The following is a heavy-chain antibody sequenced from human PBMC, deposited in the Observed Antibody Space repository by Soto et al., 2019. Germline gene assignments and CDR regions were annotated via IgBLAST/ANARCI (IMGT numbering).Heavy chain of an antibody. V-gene: IGHV1-3*01. D-gene: IGHD6-6*01. CDR1: GYPFTIYA. J-gene: IGHJ4*02. CDR2: INPGNGDT. CDR3: ARDSSSSRGFDY. Sequence: GASVKVSCKASGYPFTIYAIHWVRQAPGQSLEWMGWINPGNGDTKYSQIFQGRVTITWDTSARTAYMDLSSLISEDTADYYCARDSSSSRGFDYWGQGARVTVSS.